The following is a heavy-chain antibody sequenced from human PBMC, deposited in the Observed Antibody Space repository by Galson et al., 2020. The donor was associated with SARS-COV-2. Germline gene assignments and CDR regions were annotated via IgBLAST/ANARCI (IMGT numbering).Heavy chain of an antibody. CDR1: GFTFSNAW. D-gene: IGHD1-26*01. V-gene: IGHV3-15*01. CDR3: TIDGSDSGSDYYYYYYGMDV. J-gene: IGHJ6*02. CDR2: IKSKTDGGTT. Sequence: TGGSLRLSCAASGFTFSNAWMSWVRQAPGKGLEWVGRIKSKTDGGTTDYAAPVKGSFTISRDDSKNTLYLQMNSLKTEDTAVYYCTIDGSDSGSDYYYYYYGMDVWGQGTTVTVSS.